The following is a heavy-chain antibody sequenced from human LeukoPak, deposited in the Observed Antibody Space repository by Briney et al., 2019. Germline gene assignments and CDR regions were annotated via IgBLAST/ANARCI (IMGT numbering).Heavy chain of an antibody. CDR1: GGSISSGGYY. Sequence: SETLSLTCTVSGGSISSGGYYWSWIRQHPGKGLEWIGYIYYSGSTYYNPSLKSRVTISVDTSKNQFSLKLSSVTAADTAVYFCARDGPATGPYCFDYWGQGTLVTVSS. V-gene: IGHV4-31*03. CDR2: IYYSGST. J-gene: IGHJ4*02. D-gene: IGHD3-9*01. CDR3: ARDGPATGPYCFDY.